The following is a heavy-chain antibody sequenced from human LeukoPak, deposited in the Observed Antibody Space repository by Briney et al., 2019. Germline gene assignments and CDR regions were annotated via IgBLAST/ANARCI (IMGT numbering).Heavy chain of an antibody. D-gene: IGHD7-27*01. CDR1: GGSIRSTTYY. Sequence: SETLSLTCTVSGGSIRSTTYYWGWIRQPPGKGLEWIGSIYYSGNTYHSPSLMSRVTISVDTSKNQFSLKLSSVTAADTAVYYCAREVTGDLGAFDIWGQGTMVTVSS. V-gene: IGHV4-39*07. CDR3: AREVTGDLGAFDI. CDR2: IYYSGNT. J-gene: IGHJ3*02.